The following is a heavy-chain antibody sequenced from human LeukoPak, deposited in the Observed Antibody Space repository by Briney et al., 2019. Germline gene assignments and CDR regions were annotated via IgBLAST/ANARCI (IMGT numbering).Heavy chain of an antibody. CDR3: AIDFSSIVVVPAGAFDI. J-gene: IGHJ3*02. D-gene: IGHD2-2*01. Sequence: SETLSLTCTVSGGSISSYYWSWIRQPAGKGLEWIGRIYTSGSTNYNPSLKSRVTMSVDTSKNQFSLKLSSVTAADTAVYYCAIDFSSIVVVPAGAFDIWGQGTMVTASS. CDR2: IYTSGST. CDR1: GGSISSYY. V-gene: IGHV4-4*07.